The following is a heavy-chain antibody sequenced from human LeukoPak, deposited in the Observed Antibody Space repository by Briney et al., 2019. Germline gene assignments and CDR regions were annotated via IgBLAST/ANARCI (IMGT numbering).Heavy chain of an antibody. CDR2: IHVTDSET. CDR3: AIATDGNFYFDR. J-gene: IGHJ4*02. D-gene: IGHD6-13*01. V-gene: IGHV5-51*01. CDR1: GYSFTNYW. Sequence: GESLKISCQASGYSFTNYWVGWVRQMPGEGLEWLGIIHVTDSETKYSPSFQGQVTISADKSIDTAYLQWGSLKASDTAMYYCAIATDGNFYFDRCGQGTLVTVSS.